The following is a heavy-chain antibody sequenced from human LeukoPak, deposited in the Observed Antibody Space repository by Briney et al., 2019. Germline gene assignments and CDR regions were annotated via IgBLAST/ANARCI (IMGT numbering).Heavy chain of an antibody. CDR1: GFTFSSYA. CDR2: ISYDGSNK. V-gene: IGHV3-30*04. CDR3: ARGDIAAAE. D-gene: IGHD6-13*01. Sequence: HAGGSLRLSCAASGFTFSSYAMHWVRQAPGKGLEWVAVISYDGSNKYYADSVKGRFTISRDNSKNTLYLQMNSLRAEDTAVYYCARGDIAAAEWGQGTLVTVSS. J-gene: IGHJ4*02.